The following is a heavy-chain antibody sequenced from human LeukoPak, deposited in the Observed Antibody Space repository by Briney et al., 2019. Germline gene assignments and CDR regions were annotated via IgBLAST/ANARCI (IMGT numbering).Heavy chain of an antibody. CDR3: ARGTGSYYFDF. Sequence: GRSLRLSCAASGFTFSSSVMHWVRQAPGKRLEWVAAISYDGRDKYFADSVKGRFTISRDNSKNTVDLQVNGLRAEDTAVYYCARGTGSYYFDFWGQGTLVTVSS. CDR2: ISYDGRDK. J-gene: IGHJ4*02. CDR1: GFTFSSSV. V-gene: IGHV3-30*03. D-gene: IGHD1-26*01.